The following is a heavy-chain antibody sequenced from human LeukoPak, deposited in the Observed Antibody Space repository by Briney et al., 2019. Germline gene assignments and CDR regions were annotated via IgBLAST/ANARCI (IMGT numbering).Heavy chain of an antibody. V-gene: IGHV4-30-2*01. Sequence: ASQTLSLTCTVSGGSISSGGYYWSWIRQPPGKGLERIGYIYQSGSTYYNPSLKSRVTISVDRSKNQFSLKLSSVTAADTAVYYCARGTTSWFDPWGQGTLVTVSS. CDR2: IYQSGST. CDR1: GGSISSGGYY. J-gene: IGHJ5*02. CDR3: ARGTTSWFDP. D-gene: IGHD1-7*01.